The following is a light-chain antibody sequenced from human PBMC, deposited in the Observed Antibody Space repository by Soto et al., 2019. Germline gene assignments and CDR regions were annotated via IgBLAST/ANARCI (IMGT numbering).Light chain of an antibody. V-gene: IGKV1-12*01. CDR2: ATS. CDR3: QQVASLPPT. CDR1: QDVSSW. Sequence: IQMTQSASSVSASVGDRVNITCRASQDVSSWLAWYQQIPGKAPSLLIYATSTLQSGVPPRFSGSGFGTDFTLTIINLEPDDFATYYCQQVASLPPTFGQGT. J-gene: IGKJ1*01.